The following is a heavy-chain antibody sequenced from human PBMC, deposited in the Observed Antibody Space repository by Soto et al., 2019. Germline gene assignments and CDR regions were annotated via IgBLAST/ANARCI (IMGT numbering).Heavy chain of an antibody. CDR1: GGSISSGGYY. CDR3: ATNLLVQSDAFDN. V-gene: IGHV4-31*03. J-gene: IGHJ3*02. CDR2: IYYSGST. Sequence: KTSETLSLTCTVSGGSISSGGYYWSWIRQHPGKGLEWIGYIYYSGSTYYNPSLKSRVTISVDTSKNQLSLKLSSVTAADTAVYYCATNLLVQSDAFDNWGQGTMVTVSS.